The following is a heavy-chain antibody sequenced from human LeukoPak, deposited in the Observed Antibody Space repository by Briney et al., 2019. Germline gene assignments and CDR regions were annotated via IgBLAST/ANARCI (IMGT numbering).Heavy chain of an antibody. Sequence: GGSLRLSCAASGFTFSSYAMSWVRQAPGKGLEWVSDISGGGATTFYADSVKGRFTISRDNSKNTLYLRLGNLRAEDTAVYYCAKSTGYSTTGRDFDSWGRGTLVTVSS. CDR2: ISGGGATT. V-gene: IGHV3-23*01. J-gene: IGHJ4*02. CDR1: GFTFSSYA. CDR3: AKSTGYSTTGRDFDS. D-gene: IGHD6-13*01.